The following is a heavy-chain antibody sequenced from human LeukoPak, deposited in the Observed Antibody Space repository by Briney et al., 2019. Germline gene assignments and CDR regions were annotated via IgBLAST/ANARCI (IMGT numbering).Heavy chain of an antibody. CDR3: AREVRWELLRDAFDI. D-gene: IGHD1-26*01. CDR1: GGSISSSSYY. V-gene: IGHV4-39*07. Sequence: SETLSLTCTVSGGSISSSSYYWGWLRQPPGKGLEWIGSIYYSGSTYYNPSLKSRVTISVDTSKNQFSLKLSSVTAADTAVYYCAREVRWELLRDAFDIWGQGTMVTVSS. CDR2: IYYSGST. J-gene: IGHJ3*02.